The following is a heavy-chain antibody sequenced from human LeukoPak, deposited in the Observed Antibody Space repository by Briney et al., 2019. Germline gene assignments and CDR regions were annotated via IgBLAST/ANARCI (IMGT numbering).Heavy chain of an antibody. CDR3: AKDIRGIDALDI. Sequence: GGSLRLSCAASGFTFSSYAMSWVRQAPGKGLEWVSAISGSGGTTYYADSVKGRFTISRDNSKNTLYLQMNSLRAEDTAVYFCAKDIRGIDALDIWGQGTMVTVSS. D-gene: IGHD3-10*01. CDR1: GFTFSSYA. V-gene: IGHV3-23*01. J-gene: IGHJ3*02. CDR2: ISGSGGTT.